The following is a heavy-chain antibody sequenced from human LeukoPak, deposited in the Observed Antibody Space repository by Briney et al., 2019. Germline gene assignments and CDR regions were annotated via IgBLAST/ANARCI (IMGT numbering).Heavy chain of an antibody. J-gene: IGHJ5*02. Sequence: GGSLRLSCAASGFSFSSYEMNWVRQAPGKGLEWVSYISSSGSTIYSADSVKGRFTISRDNAKKSLYLQMDSLIAEDTAVYYCARVGAAAGTSWGQGTLVTVSS. D-gene: IGHD6-13*01. CDR2: ISSSGSTI. CDR3: ARVGAAAGTS. V-gene: IGHV3-48*03. CDR1: GFSFSSYE.